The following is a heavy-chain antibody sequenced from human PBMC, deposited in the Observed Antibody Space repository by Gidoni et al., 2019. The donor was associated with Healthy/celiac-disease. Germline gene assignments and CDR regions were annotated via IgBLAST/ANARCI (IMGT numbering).Heavy chain of an antibody. J-gene: IGHJ2*01. Sequence: QVQLVQSGAEVKKPGASVKVSCKVSGYTLTELSMHWVRQAPGKGLEWMGGFDPEDGETIYAQKFQGRVTMTEDTSTDTAYMELSSLRSEDTAVYYCATFPGRGLEYHWYFDLWGRGTLVTVSS. V-gene: IGHV1-24*01. CDR3: ATFPGRGLEYHWYFDL. CDR2: FDPEDGET. CDR1: GYTLTELS. D-gene: IGHD1-26*01.